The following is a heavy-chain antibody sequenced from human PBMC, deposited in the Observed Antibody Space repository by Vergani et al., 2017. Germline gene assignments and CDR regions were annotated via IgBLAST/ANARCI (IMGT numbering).Heavy chain of an antibody. CDR2: IIPIFGTA. Sequence: VQLVQSGAEVKKPGSSVKVSCKASGGTFSSYAISWVRQAPGQGLEWMGGIIPIFGTANYAQKFQGRVTITADESTSTAYMELSSLRSEDTAVYYCAREPVSGTVTTFPPLDYYYMDVWGKGTTVTVSS. D-gene: IGHD4-17*01. CDR1: GGTFSSYA. V-gene: IGHV1-69*01. CDR3: AREPVSGTVTTFPPLDYYYMDV. J-gene: IGHJ6*03.